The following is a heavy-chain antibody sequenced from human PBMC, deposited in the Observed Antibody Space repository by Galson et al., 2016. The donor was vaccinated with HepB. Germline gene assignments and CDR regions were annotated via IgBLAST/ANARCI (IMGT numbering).Heavy chain of an antibody. J-gene: IGHJ4*02. V-gene: IGHV4-39*01. Sequence: ETLSLTCTVSGGSISSSSYYWGWIRQPPGKGLEWIGSMYYSGSTYYNPSLKSRVTISVDTSKNQFSLKLNSLTAADTAVYYCAKKGSGNWDPFDYWGQGTLVTVSS. CDR1: GGSISSSSYY. D-gene: IGHD2-15*01. CDR2: MYYSGST. CDR3: AKKGSGNWDPFDY.